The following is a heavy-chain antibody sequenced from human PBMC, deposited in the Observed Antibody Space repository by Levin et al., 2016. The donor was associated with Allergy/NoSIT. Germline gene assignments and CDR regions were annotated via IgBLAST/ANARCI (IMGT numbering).Heavy chain of an antibody. D-gene: IGHD4-23*01. CDR2: IYSGGST. J-gene: IGHJ1*01. Sequence: ETLSLTCAASGFTVRSNYMSWVRQAPGKGLEWVSVIYSGGSTYYADSVKGRFIISRDDSKNTLYLQMNSLRVEDTAVYYCARHDRVATSAEYFQHWGQGTLVTVSS. V-gene: IGHV3-66*04. CDR3: ARHDRVATSAEYFQH. CDR1: GFTVRSNY.